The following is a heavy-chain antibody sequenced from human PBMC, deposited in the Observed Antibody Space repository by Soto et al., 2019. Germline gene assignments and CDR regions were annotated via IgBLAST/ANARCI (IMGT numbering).Heavy chain of an antibody. Sequence: ASVKVSCKASGYTFTSYYMRWVRQAPGQGLEWMGIINPSGGSTSYAQKFQGRVTMTRDTSTSTVYMELSSLRSEDTAVYYCARDFPSPTDYYGMDVWGQGTTVTV. V-gene: IGHV1-46*01. D-gene: IGHD4-17*01. J-gene: IGHJ6*02. CDR2: INPSGGST. CDR1: GYTFTSYY. CDR3: ARDFPSPTDYYGMDV.